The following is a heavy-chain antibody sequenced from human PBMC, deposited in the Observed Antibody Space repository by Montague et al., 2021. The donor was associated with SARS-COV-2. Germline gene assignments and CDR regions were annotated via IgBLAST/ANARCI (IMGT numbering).Heavy chain of an antibody. V-gene: IGHV3-7*01. Sequence: SLRLSCAASGFTSGDYQMTWVRQAPGKGLQWVANINRDETAKTYVDSVKGRFTISRDNAKNSLILQMNSLKDEDTAVYYCARSPRGSGTGWLDYWGRGTLVTVSS. CDR2: INRDETAK. D-gene: IGHD3/OR15-3a*01. CDR3: ARSPRGSGTGWLDY. CDR1: GFTSGDYQ. J-gene: IGHJ4*02.